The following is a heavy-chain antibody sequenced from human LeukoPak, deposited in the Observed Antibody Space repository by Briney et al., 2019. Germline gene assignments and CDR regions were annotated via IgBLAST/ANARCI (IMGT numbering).Heavy chain of an antibody. Sequence: ASVKVSCKASGYTFNSYGISWVRQAPGQGLEWMGWISAYNGNTNYAQKLQGRVTMTTDTSTSTAYMELRSLRSDDTAVYYCARDVAGEGSGPHDAFDIWGQGTMVTVSS. CDR2: ISAYNGNT. J-gene: IGHJ3*02. V-gene: IGHV1-18*01. D-gene: IGHD3-3*01. CDR1: GYTFNSYG. CDR3: ARDVAGEGSGPHDAFDI.